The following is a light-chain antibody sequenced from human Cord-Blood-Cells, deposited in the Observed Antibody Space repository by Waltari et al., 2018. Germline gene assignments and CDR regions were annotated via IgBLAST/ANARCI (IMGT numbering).Light chain of an antibody. Sequence: DIQMTQSPSSLSASVGDRVTITCQASQAISNYLNWYQQKPGKAPKLLIYDASNLETGVPSRFSGRGSGTNFTFTISSLQPEDIATYYCQQYDNLPWTFGQGTKVEIK. CDR3: QQYDNLPWT. J-gene: IGKJ1*01. V-gene: IGKV1-33*01. CDR1: QAISNY. CDR2: DAS.